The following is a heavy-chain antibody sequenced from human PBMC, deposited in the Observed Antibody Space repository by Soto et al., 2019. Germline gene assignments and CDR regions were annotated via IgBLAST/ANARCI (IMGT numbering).Heavy chain of an antibody. CDR1: GFTFSSYE. D-gene: IGHD6-19*01. CDR2: ISSSGSTI. CDR3: ARGEGPHAPHSSGCLDY. Sequence: EVQLVESGGGLVQPGGSLRLSCAASGFTFSSYEMNWVRQAPGKGLEWVSYISSSGSTIYYADSVKGRFTISRDNAKNSLYRQMNSLRAEDTAVYYCARGEGPHAPHSSGCLDYWGQGTLVTVSS. V-gene: IGHV3-48*03. J-gene: IGHJ4*02.